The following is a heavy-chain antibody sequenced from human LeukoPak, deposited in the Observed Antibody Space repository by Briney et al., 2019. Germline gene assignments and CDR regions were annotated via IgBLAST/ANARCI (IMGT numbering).Heavy chain of an antibody. Sequence: SETLSLTCAVYGGSFSGDYWSWIRQPPGKGLEWIGEINHSGSTNYNPSLKSRVTISVDTSKNQFSLKLSSVTAADTAVYYCSRGRVDIVVVPAAMSRYFDYWGQGTLVTVSS. CDR2: INHSGST. J-gene: IGHJ4*02. D-gene: IGHD2-2*03. V-gene: IGHV4-34*01. CDR3: SRGRVDIVVVPAAMSRYFDY. CDR1: GGSFSGDY.